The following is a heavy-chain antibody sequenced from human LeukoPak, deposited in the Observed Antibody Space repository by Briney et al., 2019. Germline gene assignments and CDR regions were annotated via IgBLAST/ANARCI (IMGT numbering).Heavy chain of an antibody. Sequence: ASVKVSCKASGYTFTDYYIHWVRQAPGQGLEWMGWINPNSGGTNYAQKFQGRVTMTRDTSVSTAYMELSSLTSDDTAVYYCASKGDGFCSSSRCQGAFDYWGQGSMVTVSS. CDR1: GYTFTDYY. D-gene: IGHD2-2*01. V-gene: IGHV1-2*02. CDR2: INPNSGGT. J-gene: IGHJ3*01. CDR3: ASKGDGFCSSSRCQGAFDY.